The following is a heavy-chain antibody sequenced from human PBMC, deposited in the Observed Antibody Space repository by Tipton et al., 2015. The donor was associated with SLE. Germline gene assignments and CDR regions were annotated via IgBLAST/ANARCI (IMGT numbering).Heavy chain of an antibody. CDR3: ARGSRDGYNLWFDP. CDR1: GGSISSYY. D-gene: IGHD5-24*01. V-gene: IGHV4-4*07. J-gene: IGHJ5*02. CDR2: IYTSGIT. Sequence: TLSLTCTVSGGSISSYYWSWIRQPAGKGLEWIGRIYTSGITNYNPSLKSRVTMSVDTSKNQFSLKLSSVTAAAPAVDYRARGSRDGYNLWFDPWGQGTLVTVSS.